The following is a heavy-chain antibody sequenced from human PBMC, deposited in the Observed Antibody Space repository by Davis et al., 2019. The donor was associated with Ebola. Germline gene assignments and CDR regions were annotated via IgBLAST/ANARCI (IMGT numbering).Heavy chain of an antibody. V-gene: IGHV3-23*01. Sequence: GESLKISCAASGFTFSRYWMNWVRQPPGKGLEWISSISSSGTVTYYADSVKGRFTISRDSSKNTLDLQMNSLRAEDTALYSCTKGDRDYSSSPFDYWGQGTLVTVSS. CDR3: TKGDRDYSSSPFDY. CDR2: ISSSGTVT. D-gene: IGHD3-22*01. J-gene: IGHJ4*02. CDR1: GFTFSRYW.